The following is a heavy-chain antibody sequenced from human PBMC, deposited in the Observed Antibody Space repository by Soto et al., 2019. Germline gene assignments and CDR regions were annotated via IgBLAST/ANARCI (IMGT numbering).Heavy chain of an antibody. CDR1: GASVSSYY. Sequence: SETLSLTCTVSGASVSSYYWSWIRQPPGKGLEWLGYILYTGNTNYNPSLKSRVTMSVDTSKNQVSLKLSAVTAADTAVYFCARAAYGSGSYYAPYYYYAMDAWGQGTTVTVSS. CDR3: ARAAYGSGSYYAPYYYYAMDA. V-gene: IGHV4-59*02. J-gene: IGHJ6*02. CDR2: ILYTGNT. D-gene: IGHD3-10*01.